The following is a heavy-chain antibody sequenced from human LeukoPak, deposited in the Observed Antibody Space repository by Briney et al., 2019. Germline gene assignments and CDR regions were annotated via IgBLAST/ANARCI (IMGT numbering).Heavy chain of an antibody. J-gene: IGHJ5*02. Sequence: PGESLKISCKGSGYSFTSYWIGWVRQMPGKGLEWMGIIYPGDSDTRYSPSFQGQVTISADKSISTAYLQWSSLRASDTAMYYCARHEANYGSGSYSPFDPWGQGTLVTVSS. CDR3: ARHEANYGSGSYSPFDP. D-gene: IGHD3-10*01. CDR2: IYPGDSDT. CDR1: GYSFTSYW. V-gene: IGHV5-51*01.